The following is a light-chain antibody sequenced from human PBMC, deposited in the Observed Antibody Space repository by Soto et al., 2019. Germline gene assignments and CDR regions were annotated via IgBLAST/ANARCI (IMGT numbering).Light chain of an antibody. CDR3: QQYSNWPLT. CDR1: QSLSSN. Sequence: EIVMTQSPATLSVSPGERATLSCRASQSLSSNLAWYQQKPGQAPRLLFYGASTRATGIPARFSGSGSGTEFTLTISSLQSEDFAVYYCQQYSNWPLTFGGGTRVEIK. V-gene: IGKV3-15*01. J-gene: IGKJ4*01. CDR2: GAS.